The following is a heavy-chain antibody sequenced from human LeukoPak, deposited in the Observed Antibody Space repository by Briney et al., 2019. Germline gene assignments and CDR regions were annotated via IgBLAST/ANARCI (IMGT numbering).Heavy chain of an antibody. CDR1: GFTFSSYA. Sequence: GGSLRLSCAASGFTFSSYAMNWVRQAPGKGPEWVSGISGSGGSTYYSDSVKGRFTISRDNSKNTLYLQMDSLRAEDTAIYYCAKGDNDILTGYYNSFDYWGQGSLVTVSS. D-gene: IGHD3-9*01. CDR3: AKGDNDILTGYYNSFDY. CDR2: ISGSGGST. J-gene: IGHJ4*02. V-gene: IGHV3-23*01.